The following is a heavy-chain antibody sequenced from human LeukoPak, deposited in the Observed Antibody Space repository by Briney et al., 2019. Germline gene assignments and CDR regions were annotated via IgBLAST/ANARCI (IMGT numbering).Heavy chain of an antibody. Sequence: GGSLRLSCAASGFTFSSYGMSWVRQTPGRGLECVSGISGSGGSTYYADSVKGRFTISRDNSKNTLYLQMNSLRAEDTAVYYCARDRVMGGLDYWGQGTLVTVST. J-gene: IGHJ4*02. CDR1: GFTFSSYG. CDR3: ARDRVMGGLDY. CDR2: ISGSGGST. D-gene: IGHD3-16*01. V-gene: IGHV3-23*01.